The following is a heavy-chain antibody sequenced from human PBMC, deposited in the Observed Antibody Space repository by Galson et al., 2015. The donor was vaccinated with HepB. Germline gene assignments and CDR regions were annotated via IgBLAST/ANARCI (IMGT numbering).Heavy chain of an antibody. CDR1: GASVSSGAYY. Sequence: SETLSLTCTVSGASVSSGAYYWSWIRQPPGKGLEWIAYFYYSGSTNYNPSLKSRLTVSVGTSKNLFSLKLSSVTAADTAIYYCAREDNWKGIDYWGQGTLVTVSS. J-gene: IGHJ4*02. D-gene: IGHD1-1*01. CDR3: AREDNWKGIDY. CDR2: FYYSGST. V-gene: IGHV4-61*08.